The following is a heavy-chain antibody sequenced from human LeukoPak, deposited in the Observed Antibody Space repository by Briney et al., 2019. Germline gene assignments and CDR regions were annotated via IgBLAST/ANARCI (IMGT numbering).Heavy chain of an antibody. V-gene: IGHV3-30*04. CDR2: ISYDGSNK. J-gene: IGHJ6*03. CDR3: ASDGKSDYDSSFYYCMDV. D-gene: IGHD3-3*01. Sequence: PGGSLRLSCAASGFTFSHYAMHWVRQAPGKGLEGVARISYDGSNKYFAESVKGRVTISRDNSENTLYLQMNSLRSEDTALYYCASDGKSDYDSSFYYCMDVWGKGTTVTVSS. CDR1: GFTFSHYA.